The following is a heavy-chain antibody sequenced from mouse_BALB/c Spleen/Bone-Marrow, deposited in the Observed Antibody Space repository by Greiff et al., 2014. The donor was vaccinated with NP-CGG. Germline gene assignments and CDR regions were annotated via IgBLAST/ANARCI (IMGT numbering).Heavy chain of an antibody. CDR2: ISNGGGST. CDR3: ARHVGNPYAMDY. D-gene: IGHD3-1*01. J-gene: IGHJ4*01. CDR1: GFTFSSYT. Sequence: EVKLMESGGGLVRPGGSLKLSCAASGFTFSSYTMSWVRQTPEKRLEWVAYISNGGGSTYYPDTVKGRFTISRDNAKNTLYLQMSSLKSEDTAMYYCARHVGNPYAMDYWGQGTSVTVSS. V-gene: IGHV5-12-2*01.